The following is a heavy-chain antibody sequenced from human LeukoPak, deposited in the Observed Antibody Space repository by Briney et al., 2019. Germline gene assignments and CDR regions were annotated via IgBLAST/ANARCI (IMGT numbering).Heavy chain of an antibody. CDR2: IIPIFGIA. CDR3: ARADCSSTSCYLNPPYYYYGMDV. J-gene: IGHJ6*04. V-gene: IGHV1-69*01. CDR1: GGTFNSYA. Sequence: ASVMVSCKASGGTFNSYAISWVRQAPGQGLEWMGGIIPIFGIANYAQKFQGRVTITADESTSTAYMELSSLRSEDTAVYYCARADCSSTSCYLNPPYYYYGMDVWGKGTTVTVSS. D-gene: IGHD2-2*01.